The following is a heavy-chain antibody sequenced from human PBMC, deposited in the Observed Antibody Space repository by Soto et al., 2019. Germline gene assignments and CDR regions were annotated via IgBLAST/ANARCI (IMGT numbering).Heavy chain of an antibody. CDR1: GFTVSSNY. CDR2: IYSGGCT. V-gene: IGHV3-53*01. CDR3: AKAPRLYYYDSSADNAFDI. D-gene: IGHD3-22*01. Sequence: EVQLVESGGGLIQPGGSLRLSCAASGFTVSSNYMSWVRQAPGKGLEWVSVIYSGGCTYYADSVKGRFTISRDNSKNTLYLQMNSLRAEDTAVYYCAKAPRLYYYDSSADNAFDIWGQGTMVTVSS. J-gene: IGHJ3*02.